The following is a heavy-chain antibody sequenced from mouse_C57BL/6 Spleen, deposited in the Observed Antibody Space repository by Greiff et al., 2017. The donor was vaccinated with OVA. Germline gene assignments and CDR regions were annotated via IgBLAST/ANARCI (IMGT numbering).Heavy chain of an antibody. Sequence: EVKLVESGGGLVKPGGSLKLSCAASGFTFSDYGMHWVRQAPEKGLEWVAYISSGSSTIYYADTVKGRFTLSRDNSTNTPFLQMTSMGSGSTAMYDCASDPLGYYAVGYWGQGTSVTVSA. D-gene: IGHD4-1*01. V-gene: IGHV5-17*01. CDR1: GFTFSDYG. J-gene: IGHJ4*01. CDR3: ASDPLGYYAVGY. CDR2: ISSGSSTI.